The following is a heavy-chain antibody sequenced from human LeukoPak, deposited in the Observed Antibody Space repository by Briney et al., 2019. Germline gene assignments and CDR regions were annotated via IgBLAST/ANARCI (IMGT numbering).Heavy chain of an antibody. CDR1: GFTFSSYG. V-gene: IGHV3-30*02. J-gene: IGHJ4*02. CDR3: AKPTRITIFSAFDY. Sequence: GGSLRPSCAASGFTFSSYGMHWVRQAPGKGLEWVAFIRYDGSNKYYADSVKGRFTISRVNSKNTLYLQMNSLRAEDTAVYYCAKPTRITIFSAFDYWGQGTLVTVSS. D-gene: IGHD3-9*01. CDR2: IRYDGSNK.